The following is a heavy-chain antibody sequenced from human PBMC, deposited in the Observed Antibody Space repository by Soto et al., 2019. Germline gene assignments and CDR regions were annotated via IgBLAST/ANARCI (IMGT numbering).Heavy chain of an antibody. CDR3: AKEYYDSWSGYYLVFDP. V-gene: IGHV1-18*01. Sequence: ASVKGSCKTAGYTFTSYGISCGRQAPGQGLEWMGWISAYNGNTNYAQKLQGRVTMTTDTSTSTAYMELRSLRSDDTAVYYCAKEYYDSWSGYYLVFDPWGQGTLVTVS. J-gene: IGHJ5*02. CDR2: ISAYNGNT. D-gene: IGHD3-3*01. CDR1: GYTFTSYG.